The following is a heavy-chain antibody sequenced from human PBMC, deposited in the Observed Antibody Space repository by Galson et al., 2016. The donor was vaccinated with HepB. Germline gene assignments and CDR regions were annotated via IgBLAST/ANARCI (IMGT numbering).Heavy chain of an antibody. CDR3: VRSNGRKFNRHALDI. D-gene: IGHD2-8*01. J-gene: IGHJ3*02. CDR2: IYDIGSP. CDR1: GGSISSSTNA. V-gene: IGHV4-39*01. Sequence: SETLSLTCGVSGGSISSSTNAWAWIRQPPGKGLEWIATIYDIGSPYYNPSLKSRVTISVDTSKRQCSLKLTSVIAADTAMYFCVRSNGRKFNRHALDIWGQGTMVTVSS.